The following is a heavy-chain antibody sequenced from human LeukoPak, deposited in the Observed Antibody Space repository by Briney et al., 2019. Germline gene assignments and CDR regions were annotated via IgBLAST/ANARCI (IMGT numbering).Heavy chain of an antibody. D-gene: IGHD2-2*01. CDR2: ISSSSSYI. J-gene: IGHJ4*02. V-gene: IGHV3-21*01. Sequence: GGSLRLSCAASGFTFSSYSMNWVRQAPGKGLEWVSSISSSSSYIYYADSVKGRFTISRDNAKNSLYLQMNSLRAEDTAVYYCARVSMYQLHPMDYWGQGTLVTVSS. CDR3: ARVSMYQLHPMDY. CDR1: GFTFSSYS.